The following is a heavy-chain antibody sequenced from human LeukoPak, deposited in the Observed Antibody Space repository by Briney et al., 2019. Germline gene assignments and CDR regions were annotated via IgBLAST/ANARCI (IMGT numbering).Heavy chain of an antibody. J-gene: IGHJ4*02. CDR3: ARISDTVTTPFDY. D-gene: IGHD4-17*01. Sequence: PGGSLRLSCAASGFTFSSYSMTWVRQAPGKGLEWLSYISSSSSTIYYADSVKGRFTISRDNAKNSLYLQMNSLRAEDTAVYYCARISDTVTTPFDYWGQGTLVTVSS. V-gene: IGHV3-48*01. CDR2: ISSSSSTI. CDR1: GFTFSSYS.